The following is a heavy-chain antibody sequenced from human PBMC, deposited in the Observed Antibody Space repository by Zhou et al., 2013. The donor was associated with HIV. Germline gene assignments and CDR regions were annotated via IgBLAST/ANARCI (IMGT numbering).Heavy chain of an antibody. CDR3: ARDEGLEVTAIDY. V-gene: IGHV1-69*01. CDR1: GYTFNGYY. CDR2: IIPIYGTT. D-gene: IGHD2-21*02. Sequence: VQLEQSGAEVKKPGASVKVSCKASGYTFNGYYMHWVRQAPGQGLEWMGGIIPIYGTTNYEQNFQGRVTITADESTSTAYMELSRLRYDDTAVYYCARDEGLEVTAIDYWGQGTQVTVSS. J-gene: IGHJ4*02.